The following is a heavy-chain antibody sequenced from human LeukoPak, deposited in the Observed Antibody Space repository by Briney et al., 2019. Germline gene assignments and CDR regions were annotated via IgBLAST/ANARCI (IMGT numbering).Heavy chain of an antibody. V-gene: IGHV4-4*09. D-gene: IGHD2-8*02. CDR2: IYSSGST. Sequence: SETLSLTCTVSGGSICSYYWSWVRQPPEEGRGWGGYIYSSGSTNYNPSPKSRVTISIDTSKNQFSLKLSSVTAADPAVYYCARHLTGSSVCIEYWGQGTLVTVSS. CDR1: GGSICSYY. J-gene: IGHJ4*02. CDR3: ARHLTGSSVCIEY.